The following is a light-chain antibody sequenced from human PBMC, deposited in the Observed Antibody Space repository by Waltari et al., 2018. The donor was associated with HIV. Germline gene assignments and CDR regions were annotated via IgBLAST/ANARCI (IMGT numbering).Light chain of an antibody. CDR1: QSVSSY. CDR2: DAA. CDR3: QQRSNWPPRFT. J-gene: IGKJ3*01. V-gene: IGKV3-11*01. Sequence: EIVLTQSPATLSLSPGERATLSCRASQSVSSYLAWYQQKPGRAPRLLIDDAANRATGIPARFSGSGSGTDFTLTISSLEPEDFALYYCQQRSNWPPRFTFGPGTKVDIK.